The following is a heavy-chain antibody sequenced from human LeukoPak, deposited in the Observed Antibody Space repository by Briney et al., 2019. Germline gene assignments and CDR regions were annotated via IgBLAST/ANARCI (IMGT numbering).Heavy chain of an antibody. V-gene: IGHV4-31*03. D-gene: IGHD6-6*01. CDR1: GGSISSGGYY. Sequence: SETLSLTCTVSGGSISSGGYYWSWIRQHPGKGLEWIGYIYYSGSTYYNPSLKSRVTISVDTSKNQFSLKLSSVTAADTAVYYCARQVIAARSLNWFDPWGQEPWSPSPQ. CDR2: IYYSGST. J-gene: IGHJ5*02. CDR3: ARQVIAARSLNWFDP.